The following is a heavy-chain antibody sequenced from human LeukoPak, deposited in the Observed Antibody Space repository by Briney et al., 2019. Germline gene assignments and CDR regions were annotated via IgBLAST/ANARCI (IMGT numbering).Heavy chain of an antibody. D-gene: IGHD6-19*01. J-gene: IGHJ4*02. CDR3: SRDPSNTSGWYAWADY. Sequence: ASVKVSCKASGFTFTRYGFNWVRQAPGQGLEWMGWISAYNGDTKYAQKFQDRLTMTTDTSTTTAYMELRSLRSDDTAVYYCSRDPSNTSGWYAWADYWGLGTLVTVSS. CDR1: GFTFTRYG. CDR2: ISAYNGDT. V-gene: IGHV1-18*01.